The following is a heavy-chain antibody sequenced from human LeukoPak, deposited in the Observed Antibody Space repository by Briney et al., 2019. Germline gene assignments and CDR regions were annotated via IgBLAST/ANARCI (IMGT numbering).Heavy chain of an antibody. CDR3: ARGTTYDIKDAFDI. J-gene: IGHJ3*02. D-gene: IGHD3-9*01. V-gene: IGHV3-13*01. CDR2: IGTAGDT. CDR1: GFTFSSYD. Sequence: GGSLRLSCAASGFTFSSYDMHWVRQATGKGLEWVSAIGTAGDTYYPGSVKGRFTISRENAKNSLYLQMNSLRAGDTAVYYCARGTTYDIKDAFDIWGQGTMVTVSS.